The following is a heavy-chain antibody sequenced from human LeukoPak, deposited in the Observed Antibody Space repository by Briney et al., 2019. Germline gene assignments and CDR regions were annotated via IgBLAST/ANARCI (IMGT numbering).Heavy chain of an antibody. CDR3: ARENDYETWMFDP. CDR1: GVSISSGGYY. CDR2: IYHSGST. D-gene: IGHD4-17*01. Sequence: NPSQTLSLTCTVSGVSISSGGYYWSWIRQPPGKGLEWIGYIYHSGSTYYNPSLKSRVTISVDRSKNQFSLKLSSVTAADTAVYYCARENDYETWMFDPWGQGTLVTVSS. J-gene: IGHJ5*02. V-gene: IGHV4-30-2*01.